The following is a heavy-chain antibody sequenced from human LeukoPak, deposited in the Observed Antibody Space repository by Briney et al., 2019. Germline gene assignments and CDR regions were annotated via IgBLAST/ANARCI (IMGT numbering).Heavy chain of an antibody. CDR3: AKQGIREMATNYYFDY. V-gene: IGHV3-30*02. Sequence: SGGSLRLSCAASGFTFSSYGMHWVRQAPGKGLEWVAFIRYDGSNKYYADSVKGRFTISRDNSKNTLYLQMNSLRAEDTAVYYCAKQGIREMATNYYFDYWGQGTLVTVSS. CDR1: GFTFSSYG. D-gene: IGHD5-24*01. J-gene: IGHJ4*02. CDR2: IRYDGSNK.